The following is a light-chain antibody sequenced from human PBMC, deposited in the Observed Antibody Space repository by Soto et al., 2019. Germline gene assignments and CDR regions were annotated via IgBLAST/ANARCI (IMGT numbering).Light chain of an antibody. Sequence: QSVLTQPASVSGSPGHSITISCTGTSSDVGGYNYVSWYQQHPGKAPKLMIYEVSSRPSGVSNRFSASKSGNTASLTISGLQAEDEADYYCSSYTTSSTLVFGTGTKLTVL. CDR1: SSDVGGYNY. J-gene: IGLJ1*01. CDR2: EVS. CDR3: SSYTTSSTLV. V-gene: IGLV2-14*01.